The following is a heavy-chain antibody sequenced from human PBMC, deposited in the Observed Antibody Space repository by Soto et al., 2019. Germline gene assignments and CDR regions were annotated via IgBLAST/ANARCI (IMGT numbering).Heavy chain of an antibody. J-gene: IGHJ4*02. D-gene: IGHD3-16*01. V-gene: IGHV3-30*19. CDR1: GFRFKIFV. CDR3: ARWGTTGGFDL. CDR2: TSYDGNNK. Sequence: QVQLVESGGGVVQPGTSLRLSCAASGFRFKIFVMHWDRQAPGKGLEWVAFTSYDGNNKDYGDSVKGRFTVSRDNSQNTLHLQMDFLRPEDTALYYCARWGTTGGFDLWGQGTLVSVSS.